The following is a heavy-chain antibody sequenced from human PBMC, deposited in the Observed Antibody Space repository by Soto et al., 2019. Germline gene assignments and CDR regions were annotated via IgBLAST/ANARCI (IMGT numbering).Heavy chain of an antibody. CDR1: GGSISSGPYS. D-gene: IGHD2-15*01. J-gene: IGHJ6*02. CDR2: FHYSGTT. V-gene: IGHV4-39*01. Sequence: QLQLLESGPGLVKPSETLSLTCTVSGGSISSGPYSWGWIRQPPGKGLEWIGTFHYSGTTRNSPSHERRVTISVDTSKNPSSLQMSSVTAADTAVYYCAKLGGNCSGSNCYGFYGVDVWGQGTTVIVSS. CDR3: AKLGGNCSGSNCYGFYGVDV.